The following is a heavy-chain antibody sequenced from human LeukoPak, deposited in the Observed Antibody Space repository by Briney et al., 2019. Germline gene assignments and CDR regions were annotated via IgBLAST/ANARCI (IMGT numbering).Heavy chain of an antibody. CDR2: VFSTGNA. CDR1: GGSINSDY. D-gene: IGHD4-23*01. CDR3: ARFRSGGFYFFDS. J-gene: IGHJ4*02. Sequence: SETLSLTCTVSGGSINSDYWSWIRQPPGKGLELIGKVFSTGNAIINPSLTSRVTMSLDTSNTQFSLKLRSVTAEDSAVYYCARFRSGGFYFFDSWGQGALVTVSS. V-gene: IGHV4-59*01.